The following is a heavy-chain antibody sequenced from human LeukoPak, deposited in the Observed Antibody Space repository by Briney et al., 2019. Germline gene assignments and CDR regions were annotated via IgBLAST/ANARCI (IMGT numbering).Heavy chain of an antibody. CDR3: AGVGWGNQDIVVVPAAPYYYYGMDV. D-gene: IGHD2-2*01. CDR1: GGSFSGYY. Sequence: SETLSLTCAVYGGSFSGYYWSWIRQPPGKGLEWIGEINHSGSTNYNPSLKSRVTISVDTSKNQFSLKLSSVTAADTAVYYCAGVGWGNQDIVVVPAAPYYYYGMDVWGQGTTVTVSS. V-gene: IGHV4-34*01. J-gene: IGHJ6*02. CDR2: INHSGST.